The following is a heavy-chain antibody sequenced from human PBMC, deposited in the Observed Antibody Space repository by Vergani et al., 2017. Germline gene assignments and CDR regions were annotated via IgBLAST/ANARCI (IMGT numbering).Heavy chain of an antibody. CDR1: GGSISSGSYY. V-gene: IGHV4-61*02. D-gene: IGHD6-13*01. CDR2: IYTSRST. J-gene: IGHJ5*02. CDR3: ARDWLAAAGRGGWFDP. Sequence: QVQLQESGPGLVKPSQTLSLTCTVSGGSISSGSYYWSWIRQPAGKGLEWIGRIYTSRSTNYNPALKSRVTISVDTSKNQFSLKLSSVTAADTAVYYCARDWLAAAGRGGWFDPWGQGTLVTVSS.